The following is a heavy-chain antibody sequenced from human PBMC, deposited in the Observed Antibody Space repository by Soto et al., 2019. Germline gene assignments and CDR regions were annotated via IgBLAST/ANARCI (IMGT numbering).Heavy chain of an antibody. CDR3: AKGPAGCSGGICYWRWVAP. CDR2: ISYDGNKI. CDR1: GFTFSTYG. Sequence: QVQLVESGGGVVQPGRSLRLSCAASGFTFSTYGMHWVRQAPGKGLEWVALISYDGNKIYYGDSVKGRFTISRDNSKNTMYLQMNSLRAEDTAVYYCAKGPAGCSGGICYWRWVAPWGQGTLVPVSS. J-gene: IGHJ5*02. V-gene: IGHV3-30*18. D-gene: IGHD2-15*01.